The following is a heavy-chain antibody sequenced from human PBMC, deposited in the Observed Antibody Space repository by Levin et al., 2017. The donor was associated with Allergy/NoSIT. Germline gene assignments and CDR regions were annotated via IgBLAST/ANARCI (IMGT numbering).Heavy chain of an antibody. J-gene: IGHJ5*02. Sequence: SETLSLTCAVSGGSISSGGYSWSWIRQPPGKGLEWIGYIYHSGSTYYNPSLKSRVTISVDRSKNQFSLKLSSVTAADTAVYYCARASYDSSGYYYVRDGWFDPWGQGTLVTVSS. CDR2: IYHSGST. CDR3: ARASYDSSGYYYVRDGWFDP. CDR1: GGSISSGGYS. V-gene: IGHV4-30-2*01. D-gene: IGHD3-22*01.